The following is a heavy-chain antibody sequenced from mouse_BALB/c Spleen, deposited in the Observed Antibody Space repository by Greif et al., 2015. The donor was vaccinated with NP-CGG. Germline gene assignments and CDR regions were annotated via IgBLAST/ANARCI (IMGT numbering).Heavy chain of an antibody. CDR2: IDTSDSYT. CDR1: GYTFTDYW. CDR3: ARSLYGNYLYWYFDV. V-gene: IGHV1-69*01. D-gene: IGHD2-1*01. Sequence: QVQLQQSGAELVMPGASVKMSCKASGYTFTDYWMHWVKQRPGQGLEWIGAIDTSDSYTSYNQKFKGKATLTVDESSSTAYMQLSSLTSEDSAVYYCARSLYGNYLYWYFDVWGAGTTVTVSS. J-gene: IGHJ1*01.